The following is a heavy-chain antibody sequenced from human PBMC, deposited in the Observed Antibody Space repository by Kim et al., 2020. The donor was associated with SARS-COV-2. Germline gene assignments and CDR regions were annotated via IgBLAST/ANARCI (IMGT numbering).Heavy chain of an antibody. J-gene: IGHJ5*02. CDR2: INHSGST. D-gene: IGHD3-3*01. V-gene: IGHV4-34*01. Sequence: SETLSLTCAVYGGSFSGYYWSWIRQPPGKGLEWIGEINHSGSTNYNPSLKSRVTISVDTSKNQFSLKLSSLTAADTAVYYCARVLRFLVWFPDNWFDPW. CDR3: ARVLRFLVWFPDNWFDP. CDR1: GGSFSGYY.